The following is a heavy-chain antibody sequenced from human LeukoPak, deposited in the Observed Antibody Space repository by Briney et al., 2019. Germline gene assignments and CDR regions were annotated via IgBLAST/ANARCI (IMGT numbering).Heavy chain of an antibody. CDR2: ISSSGSSI. V-gene: IGHV3-48*03. CDR1: GFTFSSYE. Sequence: GGSLRLSCTASGFTFSSYEMNWVRQAPGKGLEWVSYISSSGSSIYYVDSVKGRFTISRDNAKNSLYLQMNSLRAEDTAVYYCAARPPILVAGPFDFWGQGTLVTVSS. J-gene: IGHJ4*02. CDR3: AARPPILVAGPFDF. D-gene: IGHD6-19*01.